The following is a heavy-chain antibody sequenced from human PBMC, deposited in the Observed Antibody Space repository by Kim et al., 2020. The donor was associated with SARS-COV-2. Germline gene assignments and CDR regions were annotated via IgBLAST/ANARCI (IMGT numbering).Heavy chain of an antibody. V-gene: IGHV4-34*01. J-gene: IGHJ4*02. D-gene: IGHD4-17*01. CDR3: ARISGLDYGDPFDY. Sequence: NPSLKSRVTISVDTSKNQFSLKLSSGTAADTAVYYCARISGLDYGDPFDYWGQGTLVTVSS.